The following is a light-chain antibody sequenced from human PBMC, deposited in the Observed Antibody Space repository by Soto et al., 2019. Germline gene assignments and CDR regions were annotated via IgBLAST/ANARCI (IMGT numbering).Light chain of an antibody. CDR2: RNN. J-gene: IGLJ1*01. CDR1: TSNIGSTY. Sequence: SLLSLHPSEYGTPGQGVTISCSASTSNIGSTYVYWYQQLPGTAPKLLISRNNQRPSGVPDRFSGSKSGTSASLAISGLRSDDEADYFCATWDDRVNGFYVCGNGSKVTVL. CDR3: ATWDDRVNGFYV. V-gene: IGLV1-47*01.